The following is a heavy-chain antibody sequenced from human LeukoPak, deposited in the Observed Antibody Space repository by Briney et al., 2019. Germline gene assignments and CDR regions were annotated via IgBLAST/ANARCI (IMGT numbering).Heavy chain of an antibody. CDR1: GFTFSSYA. CDR2: ISYDGSNK. Sequence: PGGSLRLSCAASGFTFSSYAMHWVRQAPGKGLEWVAVISYDGSNKYYADSVKGRFTISRDNSKNTLYLQMNSLRAEDTAVYYCAKEPSRWLQLNYWGQGTLVTVSS. V-gene: IGHV3-30-3*01. D-gene: IGHD5-12*01. CDR3: AKEPSRWLQLNY. J-gene: IGHJ4*02.